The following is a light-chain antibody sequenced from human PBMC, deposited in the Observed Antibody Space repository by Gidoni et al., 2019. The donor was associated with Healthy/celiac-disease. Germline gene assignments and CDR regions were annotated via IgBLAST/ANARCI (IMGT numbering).Light chain of an antibody. J-gene: IGKJ2*01. V-gene: IGKV3-11*01. CDR2: DAS. CDR1: QSVSSY. CDR3: QQRSNWPPST. Sequence: EIVLTQSPATLSLSPGERATLSCRASQSVSSYLAWYQQKPGQAPRLLIYDASNRATGIPAGFSGSGPGTDFTLTISSLEPEDFAVYYCQQRSNWPPSTFGQGTKLEIK.